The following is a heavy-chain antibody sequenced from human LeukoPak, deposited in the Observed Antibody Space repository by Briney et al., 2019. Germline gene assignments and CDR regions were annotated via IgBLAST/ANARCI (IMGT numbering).Heavy chain of an antibody. D-gene: IGHD3-3*01. CDR3: AKDDDDPLLTIFGVVIKTTFDY. Sequence: PGGSLRLSCAASGFTFSSYAMSWVRQAPGKGLEWVSAISGSGGSTYYADSVKGRFTISRDNSKNTLYLQMNSLRAEDTAVYYCAKDDDDPLLTIFGVVIKTTFDYWGQGTVVSVSS. J-gene: IGHJ4*02. CDR1: GFTFSSYA. CDR2: ISGSGGST. V-gene: IGHV3-23*01.